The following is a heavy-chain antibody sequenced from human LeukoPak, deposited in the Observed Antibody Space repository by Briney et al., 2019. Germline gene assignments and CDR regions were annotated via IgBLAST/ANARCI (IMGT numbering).Heavy chain of an antibody. CDR2: IIPILGIA. J-gene: IGHJ6*02. Sequence: ASVKVSCKSSGGTSSSYVISWVRQDPGQGLEWMGRIIPILGIANYAQKFQGRVTITADKSTSTAYMELSSLRSEDTAVYYCARDKQQLGHYYYYYGMDVWGQGTTVTVCS. V-gene: IGHV1-69*04. D-gene: IGHD6-13*01. CDR3: ARDKQQLGHYYYYYGMDV. CDR1: GGTSSSYV.